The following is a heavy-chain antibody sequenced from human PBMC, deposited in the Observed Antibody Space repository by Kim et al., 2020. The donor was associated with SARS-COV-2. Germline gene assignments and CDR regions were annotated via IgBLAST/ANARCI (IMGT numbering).Heavy chain of an antibody. Sequence: PSFQGQVTISADKSISTAYLQWSSLKASDTAMYYCARRDGIAAEGWFDPWGQGTLVTVSS. V-gene: IGHV5-51*01. J-gene: IGHJ5*02. CDR3: ARRDGIAAEGWFDP. D-gene: IGHD6-13*01.